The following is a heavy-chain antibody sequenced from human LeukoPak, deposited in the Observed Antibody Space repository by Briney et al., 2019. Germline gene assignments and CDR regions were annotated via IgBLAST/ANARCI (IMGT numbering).Heavy chain of an antibody. J-gene: IGHJ4*02. CDR3: ARVRTMIVVAIDY. Sequence: ASVKVSCKASGNTFTSYYMHWVRQAPGQGLEWMGWINPNSGGTNYAQKFQGRVTMTRDTSISTAYMELSRLRSDDTAVYYCARVRTMIVVAIDYWGQGTLVTVSS. CDR1: GNTFTSYY. V-gene: IGHV1-2*02. D-gene: IGHD3-22*01. CDR2: INPNSGGT.